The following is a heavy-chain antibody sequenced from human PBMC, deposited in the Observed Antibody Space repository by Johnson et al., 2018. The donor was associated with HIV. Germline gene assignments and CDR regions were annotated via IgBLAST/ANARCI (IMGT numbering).Heavy chain of an antibody. D-gene: IGHD3-10*01. CDR1: GFTFNNAW. V-gene: IGHV3-74*02. CDR2: INSDGSST. J-gene: IGHJ3*02. Sequence: VQLVESGGGLVKPGGSLRLSCAASGFTFNNAWMNWVRQAPGKGLEWVGRINSDGSSTSYADSVKGRFTISRDNAKNTLYLQMDSLGAEDTAVYYCARVQLLADDVFNIWGQGTMVTVSS. CDR3: ARVQLLADDVFNI.